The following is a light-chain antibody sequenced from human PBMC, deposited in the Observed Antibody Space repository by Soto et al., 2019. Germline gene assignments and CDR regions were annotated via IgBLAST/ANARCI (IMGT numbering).Light chain of an antibody. V-gene: IGLV2-14*01. CDR1: SRDVGGYNY. J-gene: IGLJ2*01. CDR3: SSYISSSTFVV. Sequence: QSALTQPASVSGSPGQSITISCTGTSRDVGGYNYVSWHQQHPGKAPKVIITEVSNRPSGVSNRFSGSKSGNTTSLTISGLQAEDDADYFCSSYISSSTFVVFGGGTKLTVL. CDR2: EVS.